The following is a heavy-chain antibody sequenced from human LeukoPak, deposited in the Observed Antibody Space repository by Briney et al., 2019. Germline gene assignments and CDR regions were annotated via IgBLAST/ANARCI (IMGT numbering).Heavy chain of an antibody. CDR3: ARLSGYAFDY. D-gene: IGHD2-8*01. Sequence: ASVKVSCKASGYTFTSYDINWVRQATGQGLEWMVCMNPNSCNTCYAQKFQGRVTMTRNTSISTAYMELSSLRSEDTAVYYCARLSGYAFDYWGQGTLVTVSS. V-gene: IGHV1-8*01. CDR1: GYTFTSYD. J-gene: IGHJ4*02. CDR2: MNPNSCNT.